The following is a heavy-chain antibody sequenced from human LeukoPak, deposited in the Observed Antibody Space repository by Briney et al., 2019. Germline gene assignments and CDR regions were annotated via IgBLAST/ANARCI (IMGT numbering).Heavy chain of an antibody. V-gene: IGHV3-23*01. Sequence: GGSLRLSCAASGFTFSSYAMSWVRQAPGKGLEWVSAISGSGGSTYYADSVKGRFTLSRDTSKNTLYLHMNSLRVEDTALYCCARDRGGYYYYPLDYWGQGILVTVSS. CDR3: ARDRGGYYYYPLDY. J-gene: IGHJ4*02. D-gene: IGHD3-22*01. CDR2: ISGSGGST. CDR1: GFTFSSYA.